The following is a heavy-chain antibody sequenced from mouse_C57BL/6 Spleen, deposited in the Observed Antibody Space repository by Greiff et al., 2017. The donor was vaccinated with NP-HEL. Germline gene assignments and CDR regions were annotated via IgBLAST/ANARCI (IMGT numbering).Heavy chain of an antibody. D-gene: IGHD2-3*01. J-gene: IGHJ2*01. V-gene: IGHV1-26*01. Sequence: EVQLQQSGPELVKPGASVKLSCKASGYTFTDYYMNWVKQSHGKSLEWIGDINPNNGGTSYNQKFKGKATLTVDKSSSTAYMELRSLTSEDSAVYYCARAYGYYFYFDYWGQGTTLTVSS. CDR2: INPNNGGT. CDR1: GYTFTDYY. CDR3: ARAYGYYFYFDY.